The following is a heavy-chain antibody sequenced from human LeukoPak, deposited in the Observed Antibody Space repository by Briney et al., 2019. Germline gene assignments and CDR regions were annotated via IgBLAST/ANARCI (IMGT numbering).Heavy chain of an antibody. CDR2: IYHSGST. CDR1: GGSLSSNNW. J-gene: IGHJ4*02. Sequence: SETLSLTCGVSGGSLSSNNWWSWVRQPPGKGLEWIGEIYHSGSTNYNPSLKSRVTISVDKYKNQFSLKLNSVTAADTAVYYCARMLMGRYFDYWGQGTLVTVSS. V-gene: IGHV4-4*02. D-gene: IGHD2-8*01. CDR3: ARMLMGRYFDY.